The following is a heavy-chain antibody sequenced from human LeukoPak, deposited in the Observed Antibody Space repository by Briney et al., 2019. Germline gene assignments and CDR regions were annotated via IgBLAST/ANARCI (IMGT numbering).Heavy chain of an antibody. V-gene: IGHV3-33*01. CDR2: IWYDGSNK. Sequence: QPGRSLRLSCAASGFIFSSYGMHWVRQAPGKGLEWVAVIWYDGSNKYYADSVKGRFTISRDNSKNTLSLQMNSLRAEDTAVYYCARGYCSSASCAPGDYWGQGTLVTVSS. CDR1: GFIFSSYG. D-gene: IGHD2-2*01. CDR3: ARGYCSSASCAPGDY. J-gene: IGHJ4*02.